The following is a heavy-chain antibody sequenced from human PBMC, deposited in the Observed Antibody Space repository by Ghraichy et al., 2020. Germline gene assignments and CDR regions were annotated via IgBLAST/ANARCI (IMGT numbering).Heavy chain of an antibody. V-gene: IGHV3-30*18. J-gene: IGHJ4*02. CDR3: AKGLVPSRFLEAGGFGY. CDR2: ISYDGSNK. CDR1: GFTFSSYG. Sequence: GESLNISCAASGFTFSSYGMHWVRQAPGKGLEWVAVISYDGSNKYYADSVKGRFTISRDNSKNTLYLQMNSLRAEDTAVYYCAKGLVPSRFLEAGGFGYWGQGTLVTVSS. D-gene: IGHD3-3*01.